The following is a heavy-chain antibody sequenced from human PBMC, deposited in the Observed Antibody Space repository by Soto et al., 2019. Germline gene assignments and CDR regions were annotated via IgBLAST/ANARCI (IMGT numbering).Heavy chain of an antibody. CDR3: ARSEEGELRGYYGMDV. CDR1: GGTFSSYA. V-gene: IGHV1-69*13. Sequence: SVKVSCKASGGTFSSYAISWVRQAPGQGLEWMGGIIPIFGTANYAQKFQGRVTITADESTSTAYMELRSLRSEDTAVYYCARSEEGELRGYYGMDVWGQGTTVTVSS. J-gene: IGHJ6*02. D-gene: IGHD1-7*01. CDR2: IIPIFGTA.